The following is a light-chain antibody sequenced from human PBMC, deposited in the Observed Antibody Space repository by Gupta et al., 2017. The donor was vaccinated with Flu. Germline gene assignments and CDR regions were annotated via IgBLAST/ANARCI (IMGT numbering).Light chain of an antibody. CDR1: ALPKQY. Sequence: QTARITCSGDALPKQYAYWYQQKPGQAPVLVIYKDTQRPSGIPDRFSGSISGTTVTLTISGVRAEDEADYHCQSADSSGIYPLVFGGGTRLTVL. J-gene: IGLJ3*02. CDR3: QSADSSGIYPLV. V-gene: IGLV3-25*03. CDR2: KDT.